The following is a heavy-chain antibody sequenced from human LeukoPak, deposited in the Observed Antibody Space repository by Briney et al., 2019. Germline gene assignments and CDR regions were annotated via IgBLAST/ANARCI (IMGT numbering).Heavy chain of an antibody. CDR1: GYSISSGYY. V-gene: IGHV4-38-2*02. D-gene: IGHD2-21*01. CDR3: ARVSAREVMVDY. Sequence: SETLSLTCTVSGYSISSGYYWGWIRQPPGKGLEWIGSIYHSGSTYYNPSLKSRVTISVDTSKNQFSLKLSSVAAADTAVYYCARVSAREVMVDYWGQGTLVTVSS. J-gene: IGHJ4*02. CDR2: IYHSGST.